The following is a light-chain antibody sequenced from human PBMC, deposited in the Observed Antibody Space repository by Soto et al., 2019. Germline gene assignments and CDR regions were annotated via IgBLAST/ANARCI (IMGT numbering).Light chain of an antibody. CDR3: QQYNSYWT. CDR2: AAS. V-gene: IGKV1-9*01. J-gene: IGKJ1*01. CDR1: QGISSY. Sequence: IQFTQSPSSLSASVGDRVTITCRASQGISSYLAWYQQKPGKAPKILIYAASTSQSGVPSRFSGSGSGTDFTLTISSLQPEDFATYYCQQYNSYWTFGQGTQVDIK.